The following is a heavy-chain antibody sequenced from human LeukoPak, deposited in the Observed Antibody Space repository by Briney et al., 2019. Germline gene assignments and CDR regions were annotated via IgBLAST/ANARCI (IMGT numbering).Heavy chain of an antibody. J-gene: IGHJ5*02. Sequence: SETLSLTCTVSGGSISSYYWSWIRQPAGKGLEWIGRIYTSGSTNYNPSLKSRVTMSVDASKNQFSLKLSSVTAADTAVYYCARDLVWFGEYWFDPWGQGTLVTVSS. CDR3: ARDLVWFGEYWFDP. CDR1: GGSISSYY. V-gene: IGHV4-4*07. CDR2: IYTSGST. D-gene: IGHD3-10*01.